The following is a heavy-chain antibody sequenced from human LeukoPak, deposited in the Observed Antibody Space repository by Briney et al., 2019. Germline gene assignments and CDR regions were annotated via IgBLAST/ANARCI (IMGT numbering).Heavy chain of an antibody. CDR1: GFTVSGNY. CDR3: ARDLQFYYDSSGYYYPSHYFDY. D-gene: IGHD3-22*01. J-gene: IGHJ4*02. V-gene: IGHV3-53*01. CDR2: IYSGGTT. Sequence: GGSLRLSCAVSGFTVSGNYMSWVRQAPGKGLEWVSLIYSGGTTYYADSVKGRFTISRDNAKNSLYLQMNSLRAEDTAVYYCARDLQFYYDSSGYYYPSHYFDYWGQGTLVTVSS.